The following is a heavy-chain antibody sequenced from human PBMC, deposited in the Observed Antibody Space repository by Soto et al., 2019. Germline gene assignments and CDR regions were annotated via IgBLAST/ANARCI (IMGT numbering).Heavy chain of an antibody. Sequence: PGESLKISCKASGYSFTSRWIAWVRQMPGKGLEWMGIIYPGDSDTRYSPSFQGQVTISADMSITTAYLQWSSLRASDTAIYYCASSPYSFYYDSSSYRSGAFDTWGQGTMVTVSS. J-gene: IGHJ3*02. CDR2: IYPGDSDT. CDR1: GYSFTSRW. V-gene: IGHV5-51*01. D-gene: IGHD3-22*01. CDR3: ASSPYSFYYDSSSYRSGAFDT.